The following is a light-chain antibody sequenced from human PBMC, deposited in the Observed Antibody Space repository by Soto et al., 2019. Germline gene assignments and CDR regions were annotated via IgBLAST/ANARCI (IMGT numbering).Light chain of an antibody. V-gene: IGKV3-20*01. J-gene: IGKJ1*01. Sequence: EIVLTQSPGSLSLSPGERATLSCRASQSVDSSFFAWYQKKPGQAPRLLIYGASKRATGIPDMFSGSGSGTDFTLTISILEPEDFAVYYCQQYVSSVTFGQGTKVEIK. CDR1: QSVDSSF. CDR2: GAS. CDR3: QQYVSSVT.